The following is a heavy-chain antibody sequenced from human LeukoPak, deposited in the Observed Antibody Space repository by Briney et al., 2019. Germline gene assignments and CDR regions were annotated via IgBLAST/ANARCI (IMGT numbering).Heavy chain of an antibody. CDR2: IIPIFGTA. V-gene: IGHV1-69*13. CDR1: GGTFSSYA. CDR3: ARSKGRPVRYYYDSSGPSYYYGMDV. J-gene: IGHJ6*02. D-gene: IGHD3-22*01. Sequence: SVTVSCTASGGTFSSYAISWVRQAPGQGLEWMGGIIPIFGTANYAQKFQGRVTITADESTSTAYMELSSLRSEDTAVYYCARSKGRPVRYYYDSSGPSYYYGMDVWGQGTTVTVSS.